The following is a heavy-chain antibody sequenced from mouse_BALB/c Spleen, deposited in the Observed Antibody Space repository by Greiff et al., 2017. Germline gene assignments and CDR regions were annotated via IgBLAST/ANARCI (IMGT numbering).Heavy chain of an antibody. CDR2: ISNGGGST. CDR3: ARQTGAMDY. J-gene: IGHJ4*01. Sequence: DVQLQESGGGLVQPGGSLKLSCAASGFTFSSYTMSWVRQTPEKRLEWVAYISNGGGSTYYPDTVKGRFTISRDNAKNTLYLQMSSLKSEDTAMYYCARQTGAMDYWGQGTSVTVSS. CDR1: GFTFSSYT. V-gene: IGHV5-12-2*01.